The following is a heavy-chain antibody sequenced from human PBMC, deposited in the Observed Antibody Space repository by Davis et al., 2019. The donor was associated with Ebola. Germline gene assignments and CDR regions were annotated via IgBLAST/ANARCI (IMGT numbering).Heavy chain of an antibody. D-gene: IGHD6-6*01. V-gene: IGHV1-69*11. Sequence: AASVTVSCKASGGTFSSYAISWVRQAPGQGLEWMGRIIPILGTANYAQKFQGRVTITADESTSTAYMELSSLRSEDTAVYYCARGSSSSISYYYGMDVWGQGTTVTASS. CDR1: GGTFSSYA. CDR3: ARGSSSSISYYYGMDV. CDR2: IIPILGTA. J-gene: IGHJ6*02.